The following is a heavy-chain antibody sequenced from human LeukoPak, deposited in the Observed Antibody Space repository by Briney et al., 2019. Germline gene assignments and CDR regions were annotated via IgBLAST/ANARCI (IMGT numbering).Heavy chain of an antibody. CDR2: NSGST. V-gene: IGHV4-59*01. D-gene: IGHD3-3*01. Sequence: PSETLSLTCTVSGGSISSYYWSWIRQPPGKGQEGIGYNSGSTKYNPSLKGRVTTSVDTSKKPFSLKLSSVTAAATAVHYCARGPNDFWDYGMAVWGQGTTVTVYS. CDR3: ARGPNDFWDYGMAV. J-gene: IGHJ6*02. CDR1: GGSISSYY.